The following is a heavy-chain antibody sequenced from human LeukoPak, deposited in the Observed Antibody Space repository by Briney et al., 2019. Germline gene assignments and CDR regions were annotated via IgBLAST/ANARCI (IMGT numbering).Heavy chain of an antibody. CDR1: GYTFTGYY. CDR3: ARAGSSSRWVNDY. D-gene: IGHD6-13*01. Sequence: ASVKVSCKASGYTFTGYYMHWVRQAPGQGLEWMGWINPKSGGTNYAQKFQGRVTMTRDTSISTAYMELSRLRSDDTAVFYCARAGSSSRWVNDYWGQGTLVTVSS. J-gene: IGHJ4*02. CDR2: INPKSGGT. V-gene: IGHV1-2*02.